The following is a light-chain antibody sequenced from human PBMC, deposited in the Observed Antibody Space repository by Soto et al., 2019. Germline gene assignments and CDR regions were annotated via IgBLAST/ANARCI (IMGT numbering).Light chain of an antibody. V-gene: IGKV1-39*01. Sequence: DIQMTQSPSSLSASVGDRVTITCLASQSISNYLNWYQQKPGKAPKLLISAASSLQSGVPSRFSGSGSGTDFTLTISSLQPEDFATYYCQQSYSTPPITCGKGTRREIK. CDR1: QSISNY. CDR2: AAS. J-gene: IGKJ5*01. CDR3: QQSYSTPPIT.